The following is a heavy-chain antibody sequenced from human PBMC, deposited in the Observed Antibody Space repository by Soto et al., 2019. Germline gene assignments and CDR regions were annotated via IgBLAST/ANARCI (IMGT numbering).Heavy chain of an antibody. CDR3: AASCVGGGGFNCCGMDV. J-gene: IGHJ6*02. D-gene: IGHD2-21*01. CDR2: IYYSGST. CDR1: GGSISSGGYY. V-gene: IGHV4-31*03. Sequence: SETLSLTCTVSGGSISSGGYYWSWIRQHPGKGLEWIGYIYYSGSTYYNPSLKSRVTISVDTSKNQFSLKLSSVTAADTAVYYCAASCVGGGGFNCCGMDVWGQGTTVTVSS.